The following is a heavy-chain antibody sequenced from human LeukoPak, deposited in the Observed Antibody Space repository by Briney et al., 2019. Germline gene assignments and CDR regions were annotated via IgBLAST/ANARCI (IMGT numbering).Heavy chain of an antibody. CDR3: AREEVGANEMDDYFDY. J-gene: IGHJ4*02. Sequence: GGSLRLSCAASGFTFSSYWMHWVRQAPGKGLVWVSRINSDGSSTSYADSVKGRFTISRDNAKNTLYLQMNSLRAEDTAVYYCAREEVGANEMDDYFDYWGQGTLVTVSS. CDR2: INSDGSST. D-gene: IGHD1-26*01. CDR1: GFTFSSYW. V-gene: IGHV3-74*01.